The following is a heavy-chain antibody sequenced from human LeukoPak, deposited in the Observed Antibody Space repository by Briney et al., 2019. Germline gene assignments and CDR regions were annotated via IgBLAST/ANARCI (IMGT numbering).Heavy chain of an antibody. CDR2: IYSGGST. CDR3: ARDTGDLNWFCP. D-gene: IGHD7-27*01. CDR1: GFTVSSNY. Sequence: GGSLRLSCAASGFTVSSNYMSWVRQAPGKGLERVSVIYSGGSTYYADSVKSRFTISRDNSKNTPYLQMNGLRAEDTAVYYCARDTGDLNWFCPWGQGTLVTLSS. V-gene: IGHV3-53*05. J-gene: IGHJ5*02.